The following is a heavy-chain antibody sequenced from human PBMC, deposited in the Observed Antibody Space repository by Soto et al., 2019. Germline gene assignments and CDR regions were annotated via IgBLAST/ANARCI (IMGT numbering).Heavy chain of an antibody. V-gene: IGHV3-48*03. CDR3: ARDPSRGITMIGLEIHY. D-gene: IGHD3-22*01. CDR2: ISSSGSTI. J-gene: IGHJ4*02. Sequence: GGSLRLCCAASGFTFSSYEMNWVRQATGKGLEWVSYISSSGSTIYYADSVKGRFTISRDNAKNSLYLQMNSLRAEDTAVYYCARDPSRGITMIGLEIHYWGQGTLVTVSS. CDR1: GFTFSSYE.